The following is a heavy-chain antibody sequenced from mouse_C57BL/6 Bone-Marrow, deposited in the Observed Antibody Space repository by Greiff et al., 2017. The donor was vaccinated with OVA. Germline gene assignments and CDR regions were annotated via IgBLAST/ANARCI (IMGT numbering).Heavy chain of an antibody. CDR3: VGDGSRDYYAMDY. CDR2: ISSGSSTI. V-gene: IGHV5-17*01. D-gene: IGHD1-1*01. J-gene: IGHJ4*01. CDR1: GFTFSDYG. Sequence: EVHLVESGGGLVKPGGSLKLSCAASGFTFSDYGMHWVRQAPEKGLEWVAYISSGSSTIYYADTVKGRFTISRDNAKNTLFLQMTSLRSEDTAVYYCVGDGSRDYYAMDYWGQGTSVTVSS.